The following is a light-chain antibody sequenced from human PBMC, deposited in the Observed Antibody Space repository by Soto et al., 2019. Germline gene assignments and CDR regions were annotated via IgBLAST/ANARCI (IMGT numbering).Light chain of an antibody. J-gene: IGKJ1*01. CDR1: QGIRND. Sequence: AIQITQSPSSLSASVGDRVPITCRASQGIRNDLGWYQQKPGKAPKLLIYAASSLQSGVPSRFSGSGSGTDFTLTISSLQPEDFATYYCLQDYNYPRTFGQGTKVDIK. CDR2: AAS. V-gene: IGKV1-6*01. CDR3: LQDYNYPRT.